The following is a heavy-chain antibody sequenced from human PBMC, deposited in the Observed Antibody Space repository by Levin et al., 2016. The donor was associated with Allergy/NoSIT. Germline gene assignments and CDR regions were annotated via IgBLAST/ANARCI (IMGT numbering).Heavy chain of an antibody. V-gene: IGHV4-30-4*01. J-gene: IGHJ6*02. Sequence: WIRQPPGKGLEWIGYISYRGNTYYNPSLKSRITISLDTAKSQFSLNLTSVTAADTAVYYCARVCTSCYEYYYYAMDVWGQGTKVTVSS. CDR2: ISYRGNT. CDR3: ARVCTSCYEYYYYAMDV. D-gene: IGHD2-2*01.